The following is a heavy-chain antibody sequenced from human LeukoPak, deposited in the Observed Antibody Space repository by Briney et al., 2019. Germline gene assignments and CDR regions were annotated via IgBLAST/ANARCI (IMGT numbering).Heavy chain of an antibody. CDR3: ARPSGPYDLVTGSRNNWFDP. CDR1: GYTFTGYY. Sequence: ASVKVSCKASGYTFTGYYMHWVRQAPGQGLEWMGRINPNSGGTNYAQKFQGRVTMTRDTSISTAYMELSRLRSDDTAVYYCARPSGPYDLVTGSRNNWFDPWGQGTLVTVSS. CDR2: INPNSGGT. V-gene: IGHV1-2*06. D-gene: IGHD3-9*01. J-gene: IGHJ5*02.